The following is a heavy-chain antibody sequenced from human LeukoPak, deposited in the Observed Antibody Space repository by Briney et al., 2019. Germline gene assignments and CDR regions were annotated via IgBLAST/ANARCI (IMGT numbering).Heavy chain of an antibody. CDR1: GFTFSSYS. Sequence: PGGSLRLSCAASGFTFSSYSMNWVRQAPGKGLEWVSSISSSSSYIYYADSVKGRFTISRDNAKNSLYLQMNGLRAEDTAVYYCARDRSMDIAAAVPREFDYWGQGTLVTVSS. J-gene: IGHJ4*02. CDR2: ISSSSSYI. D-gene: IGHD6-13*01. CDR3: ARDRSMDIAAAVPREFDY. V-gene: IGHV3-21*01.